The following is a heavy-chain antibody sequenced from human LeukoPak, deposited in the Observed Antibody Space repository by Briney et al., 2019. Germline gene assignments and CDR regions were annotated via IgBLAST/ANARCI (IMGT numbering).Heavy chain of an antibody. J-gene: IGHJ6*04. Sequence: GGSLRLSCAASGFPFSTYEMSWVRQAPGKGLEWVSGIIDTGGATYYADSVKGRFTISRDNSKNTLFLQMNSLRAEDTAVYHCAKFNGHPTTNYYMDVWGEGTTVTVSS. V-gene: IGHV3-23*01. D-gene: IGHD3-10*01. CDR3: AKFNGHPTTNYYMDV. CDR2: IIDTGGAT. CDR1: GFPFSTYE.